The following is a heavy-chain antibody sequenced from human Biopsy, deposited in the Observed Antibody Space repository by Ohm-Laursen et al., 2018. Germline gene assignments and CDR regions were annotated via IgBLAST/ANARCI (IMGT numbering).Heavy chain of an antibody. CDR2: IYFTGRT. Sequence: PSDTLSLTCTVSGGPIDSYYWSWIRQPPGKELGWIGYIYFTGRTSSNPSPKSRVTMSVNTSKKQFPLRLSSVTAADTAVYYCASAGYNPDWNFDLWGRGTRVTVSS. D-gene: IGHD5-24*01. CDR1: GGPIDSYY. CDR3: ASAGYNPDWNFDL. J-gene: IGHJ2*01. V-gene: IGHV4-59*07.